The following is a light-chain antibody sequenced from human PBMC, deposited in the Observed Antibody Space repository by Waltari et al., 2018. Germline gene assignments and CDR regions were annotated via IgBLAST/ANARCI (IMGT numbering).Light chain of an antibody. Sequence: SYELTQPPSVSVSPGQTARITCSGEALPKKYAYWYQQKSGQAPVLVIYEDTERPSGIPERFSASRSGTLATLTITGAQVEDEADYYCYSTDTSGNLKVVGGGTKLTVL. CDR1: ALPKKY. V-gene: IGLV3-10*01. CDR2: EDT. CDR3: YSTDTSGNLKV. J-gene: IGLJ2*01.